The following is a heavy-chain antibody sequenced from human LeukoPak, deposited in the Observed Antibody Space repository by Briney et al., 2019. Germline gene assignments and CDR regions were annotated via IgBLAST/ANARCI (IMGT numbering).Heavy chain of an antibody. CDR1: GFTLSDHY. CDR2: YRNKATSFTT. Sequence: GGSLRLSCATPGFTLSDHYIDWVRQAPGRGLEWVARYRNKATSFTTERAASVKGRFTFSRDDSKNTLHLHLSSLKTEDTAVYYCARTNTVTRVDFDSWGQGILVTVSS. J-gene: IGHJ4*02. V-gene: IGHV3-72*01. CDR3: ARTNTVTRVDFDS. D-gene: IGHD4-17*01.